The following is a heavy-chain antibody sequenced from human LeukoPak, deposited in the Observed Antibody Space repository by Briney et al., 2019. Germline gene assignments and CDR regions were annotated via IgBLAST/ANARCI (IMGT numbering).Heavy chain of an antibody. J-gene: IGHJ4*02. CDR3: AKDLYSTGVVALYYFDY. D-gene: IGHD2-15*01. CDR1: GFTLRNYA. V-gene: IGHV3-23*01. CDR2: ISGSGGST. Sequence: GGSLRLSCAASGFTLRNYAMSWVRQAPGKGLEWVSAISGSGGSTYYADSVKGRFTISRDNSKNTLYLQMNSLRAEDTAVYYCAKDLYSTGVVALYYFDYWGQGTLVTVSS.